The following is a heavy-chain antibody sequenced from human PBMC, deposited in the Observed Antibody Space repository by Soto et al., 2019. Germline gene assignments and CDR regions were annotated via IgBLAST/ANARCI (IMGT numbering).Heavy chain of an antibody. CDR3: ARQAATVATVPLLYFDP. CDR2: IYPDNSDT. V-gene: IGHV5-51*01. J-gene: IGHJ4*02. Sequence: GESLKFSCKASGYSFPGYWIGWVRQMPGKGLEWMGIIYPDNSDTRYSPSFQGQVTISADKSINTAYLQWSSLKASDTAMYYCARQAATVATVPLLYFDPWGQVTLVTVSS. CDR1: GYSFPGYW. D-gene: IGHD1-1*01.